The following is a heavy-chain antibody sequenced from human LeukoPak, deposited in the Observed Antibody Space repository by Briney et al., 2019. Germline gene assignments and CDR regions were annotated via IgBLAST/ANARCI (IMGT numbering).Heavy chain of an antibody. J-gene: IGHJ4*02. CDR3: AMLPYYYDSSGRPNIDY. CDR1: RFTFSSYT. CDR2: ISGSGDTT. D-gene: IGHD3-22*01. V-gene: IGHV3-23*01. Sequence: GGSLRLSCAASRFTFSSYTMSWVRQAPGKGLEWVSAISGSGDTTYYADSVKGRFTISRDNAKNSLYLQMNSLRAEDTAVYYCAMLPYYYDSSGRPNIDYWGQGTLVTVSS.